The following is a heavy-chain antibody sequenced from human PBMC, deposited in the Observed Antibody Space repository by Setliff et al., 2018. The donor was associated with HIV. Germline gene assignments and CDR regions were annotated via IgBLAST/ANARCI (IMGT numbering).Heavy chain of an antibody. J-gene: IGHJ3*01. Sequence: SETLSLTCAVYGGSFTAYHWSWIRQPPGRGLEWIAEINHSGGTNHNPSLKSRITISVDTTKKQVSLKLTSVTAADTAIYYCARAGNFGDWDGFDVWGQGTMVTVSS. D-gene: IGHD3-10*01. CDR3: ARAGNFGDWDGFDV. CDR2: INHSGGT. V-gene: IGHV4-34*01. CDR1: GGSFTAYH.